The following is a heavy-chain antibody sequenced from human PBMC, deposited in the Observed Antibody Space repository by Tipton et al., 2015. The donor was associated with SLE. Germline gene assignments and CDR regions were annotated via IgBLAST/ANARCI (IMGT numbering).Heavy chain of an antibody. CDR1: AFTLSDYW. CDR3: AKDESEEVAADWFDP. CDR2: IKGDGTIT. Sequence: GSLRLSCAAYAFTLSDYWVHWVRQAPGKGLVWVARIKGDGTITSYADSVKGRFVISTDNAKNTMYLQMNSLRAEDTAVYYCAKDESEEVAADWFDPRGQGILVTVSS. D-gene: IGHD5-12*01. J-gene: IGHJ5*02. V-gene: IGHV3-74*03.